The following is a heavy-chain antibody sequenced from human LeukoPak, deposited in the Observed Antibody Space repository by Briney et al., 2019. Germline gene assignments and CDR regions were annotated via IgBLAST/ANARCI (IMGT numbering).Heavy chain of an antibody. CDR3: AIQNFLEWQDAFDI. D-gene: IGHD3-3*01. V-gene: IGHV4-59*08. CDR1: GGSISSYY. CDR2: IYYSGST. J-gene: IGHJ3*02. Sequence: SETLSLTCTVSGGSISSYYWSWIRQPPGKGLEWIGYIYYSGSTNYNPSLKSRVTISVDTSKNQFSLKLSSVTAADTAVYYCAIQNFLEWQDAFDIWGQGTMVTVSS.